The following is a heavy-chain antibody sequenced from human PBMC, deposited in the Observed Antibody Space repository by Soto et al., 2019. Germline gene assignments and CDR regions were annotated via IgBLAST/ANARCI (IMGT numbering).Heavy chain of an antibody. Sequence: SETLSLTCAVYGGSFSGYYWSWIRQPPGKGLEWNGEINNSGSTNYNPSLNSRVTITVDTSKNQFSLKLSVVTAADTAVYYCAGGGSRWRPDIARGYSYGSGFDYWGQGTLVTVSS. V-gene: IGHV4-34*01. J-gene: IGHJ4*02. CDR2: INNSGST. CDR3: AGGGSRWRPDIARGYSYGSGFDY. CDR1: GGSFSGYY. D-gene: IGHD5-18*01.